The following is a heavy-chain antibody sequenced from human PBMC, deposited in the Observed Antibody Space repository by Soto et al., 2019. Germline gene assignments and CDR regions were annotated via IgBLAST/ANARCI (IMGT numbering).Heavy chain of an antibody. J-gene: IGHJ3*02. V-gene: IGHV1-18*01. Sequence: ASMKVSCKASGYTFTSYGISWVRQAPGQGLEWMGWISAYNGNTNYAQKLQGRVTMTTDTSASTAYMELSSLRSEDTAVYYCARYWNYGAFDIWGQGTMVTVSS. D-gene: IGHD1-7*01. CDR2: ISAYNGNT. CDR1: GYTFTSYG. CDR3: ARYWNYGAFDI.